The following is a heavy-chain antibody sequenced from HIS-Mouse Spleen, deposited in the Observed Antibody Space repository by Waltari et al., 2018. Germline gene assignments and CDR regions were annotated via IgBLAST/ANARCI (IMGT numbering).Heavy chain of an antibody. D-gene: IGHD2-2*01. J-gene: IGHJ4*02. Sequence: QVQLVQSGAEVKKPGSSVKVSCKASGGTFSSYAISWVRQAPGQGLEWMGRINPIRGIANYAQKCQGRVTITADKSTSTAYMELSSLRSEDTAVYYCARCSPVVPAASSLDYWGQGTLVTVSS. CDR1: GGTFSSYA. CDR2: INPIRGIA. CDR3: ARCSPVVPAASSLDY. V-gene: IGHV1-69*04.